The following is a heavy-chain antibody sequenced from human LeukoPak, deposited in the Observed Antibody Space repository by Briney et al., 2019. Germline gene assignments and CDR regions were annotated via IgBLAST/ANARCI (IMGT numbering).Heavy chain of an antibody. J-gene: IGHJ4*02. CDR2: INPDSGGT. CDR1: GYTFTGYY. CDR3: ARDRGFDY. D-gene: IGHD3-10*01. V-gene: IGHV1-2*02. Sequence: GASVKVSCKASGYTFTGYYIHWVLQAPGQGLEWMGCINPDSGGTNYAQKFQGRVTMTRDTSISTAYMGLSRLRSDDTAVYYCARDRGFDYWGQGTLVTVSS.